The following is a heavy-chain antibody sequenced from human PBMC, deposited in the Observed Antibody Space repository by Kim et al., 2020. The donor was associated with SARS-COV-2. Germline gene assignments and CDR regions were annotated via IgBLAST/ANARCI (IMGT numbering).Heavy chain of an antibody. CDR3: ARGAWFGELFPTKWFDP. CDR1: GGTFSSYA. Sequence: SVKVSCKASGGTFSSYAISWVRQAPGQGLEWMGGIIPIFGTANYAQKFQGRVTITADESTSTAYMELSSLRSEDTAVYYCARGAWFGELFPTKWFDPWGQGTLVTVSS. J-gene: IGHJ5*02. D-gene: IGHD3-10*01. CDR2: IIPIFGTA. V-gene: IGHV1-69*13.